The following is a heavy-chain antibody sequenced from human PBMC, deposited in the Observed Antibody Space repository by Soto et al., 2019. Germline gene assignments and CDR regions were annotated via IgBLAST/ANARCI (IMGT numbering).Heavy chain of an antibody. Sequence: ETLSLTCAAYGASFTGYYWTWIRQSPGKGLEWIGEINHSGSTNYNPSLKSRVIISVDMSKNQFSLDLSSVTAADTAIYYCARGGAGAGTDYYYFYYMDVWAKGTPVTVSS. CDR3: ARGGAGAGTDYYYFYYMDV. V-gene: IGHV4-34*01. CDR2: INHSGST. CDR1: GASFTGYY. D-gene: IGHD1-1*01. J-gene: IGHJ6*03.